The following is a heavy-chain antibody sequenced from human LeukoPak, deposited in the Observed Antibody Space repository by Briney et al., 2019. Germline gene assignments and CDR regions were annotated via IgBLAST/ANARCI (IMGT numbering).Heavy chain of an antibody. J-gene: IGHJ4*02. V-gene: IGHV4-38-2*02. CDR3: GRESDGSGTSYAY. Sequence: SETLSLTCTVSGYSISSGYYWGWIRQPPGKGLEWIGSIYHSGNTYYNPSLKSRVTISVDTSKNQFSLRMTSVTAADTAVYYCGRESDGSGTSYAYWGQGTLVIVSS. D-gene: IGHD3-10*01. CDR1: GYSISSGYY. CDR2: IYHSGNT.